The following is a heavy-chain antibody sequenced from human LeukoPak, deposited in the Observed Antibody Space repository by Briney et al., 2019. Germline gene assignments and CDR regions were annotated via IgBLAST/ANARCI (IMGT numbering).Heavy chain of an antibody. CDR3: AKGSDILTGYSDGVFDY. D-gene: IGHD3-9*01. V-gene: IGHV3-30*18. CDR2: ISYDGSNK. CDR1: GFTFSSYG. Sequence: GGSLRLSCAASGFTFSSYGMPWVRQAPGKGLEWVAVISYDGSNKYYADSVKGRFTISRDNSKNTLYLQMNSLRAEDTAVYYCAKGSDILTGYSDGVFDYWGQGTLVTVSS. J-gene: IGHJ4*02.